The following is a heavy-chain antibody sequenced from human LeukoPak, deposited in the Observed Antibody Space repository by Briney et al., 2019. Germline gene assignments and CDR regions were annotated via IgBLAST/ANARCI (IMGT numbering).Heavy chain of an antibody. Sequence: GGSLRLSCAVSGITLSNYGMSWVRLAPGKGLEWVAGISGSGGRTNYADSVKGRFTISRDNAKNTLYLQMNSLRAEDTAVYFCAKRGVVIRVILVGFHKEAYYFDSWGQGALVTVSS. CDR3: AKRGVVIRVILVGFHKEAYYFDS. J-gene: IGHJ4*02. CDR1: GITLSNYG. V-gene: IGHV3-23*01. CDR2: ISGSGGRT. D-gene: IGHD3-22*01.